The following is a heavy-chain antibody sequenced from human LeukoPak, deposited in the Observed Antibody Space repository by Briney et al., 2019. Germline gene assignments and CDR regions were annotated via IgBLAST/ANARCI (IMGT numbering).Heavy chain of an antibody. CDR2: ISSSSSTI. CDR3: ARGEYCSGGSCYFRYFQH. D-gene: IGHD2-15*01. V-gene: IGHV3-48*01. J-gene: IGHJ1*01. Sequence: PGGSLRLSCAASGFTFSSYSMNWVRQAPGKGLEWVSYISSSSSTIYYADSVKGRFTISRDNAKNSLYLQMNSLRAEDTAVYYCARGEYCSGGSCYFRYFQHWGQGTLVTVSS. CDR1: GFTFSSYS.